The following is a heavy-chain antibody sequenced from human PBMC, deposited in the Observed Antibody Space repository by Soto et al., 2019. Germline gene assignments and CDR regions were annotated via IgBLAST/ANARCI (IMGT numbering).Heavy chain of an antibody. CDR2: IYYSGST. D-gene: IGHD2-21*01. CDR1: GGSISSYY. CDR3: VVTPQGYYYMDV. V-gene: IGHV4-59*08. Sequence: SETLSLTCTVSGGSISSYYWSWIRQPPGKGLEWIGYIYYSGSTNYNPSLKSRVTISVDTSKNQFSLKLSSVTAADTAVYYCVVTPQGYYYMDVWGKGTTVTVSS. J-gene: IGHJ6*03.